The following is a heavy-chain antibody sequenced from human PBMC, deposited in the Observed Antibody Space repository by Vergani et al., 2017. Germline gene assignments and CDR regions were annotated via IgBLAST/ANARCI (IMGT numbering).Heavy chain of an antibody. V-gene: IGHV1-24*01. J-gene: IGHJ4*02. CDR1: GYTLTELS. CDR3: ATDIPYGDLLHPIQFDY. CDR2: FDSEDGET. D-gene: IGHD4-17*01. Sequence: QVQLVQSGAEVKKPGASVKVSCKVSGYTLTELSMHWVRQAPGKGLEWMGGFDSEDGETIYAQKFQGRVTMTEDTSTDTAYMELSSLRSEDTAVYYCATDIPYGDLLHPIQFDYWGQGTLVTVSS.